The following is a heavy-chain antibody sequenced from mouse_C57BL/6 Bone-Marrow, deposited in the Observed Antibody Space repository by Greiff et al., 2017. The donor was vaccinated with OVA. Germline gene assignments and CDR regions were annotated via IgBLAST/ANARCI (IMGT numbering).Heavy chain of an antibody. Sequence: QVQLKQPGAELVKPGASVKMSCKASGYTFTSYWITWVKQRPGQGLEWIGDIYPGSGSTNYNEKFKSKATLPVDTSSSTASMQRSSLTSEDSAVYYCARMDRYYAMDYWGQGTSVTVSS. D-gene: IGHD2-14*01. V-gene: IGHV1-55*01. J-gene: IGHJ4*01. CDR3: ARMDRYYAMDY. CDR2: IYPGSGST. CDR1: GYTFTSYW.